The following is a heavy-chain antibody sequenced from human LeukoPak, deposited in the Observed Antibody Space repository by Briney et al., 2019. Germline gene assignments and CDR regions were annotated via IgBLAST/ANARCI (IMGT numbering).Heavy chain of an antibody. D-gene: IGHD2-21*01. Sequence: PGGSLRLSCAASGFTFSSYWIHWVRPAPGKGLVWVSGIYTDGRSTVYADSVKGRFTISRDNAKNTLYLQMNSLRGEDTAVYYCALDFQFRARWGQGTLVTVS. CDR2: IYTDGRST. V-gene: IGHV3-74*01. CDR1: GFTFSSYW. J-gene: IGHJ4*02. CDR3: ALDFQFRAR.